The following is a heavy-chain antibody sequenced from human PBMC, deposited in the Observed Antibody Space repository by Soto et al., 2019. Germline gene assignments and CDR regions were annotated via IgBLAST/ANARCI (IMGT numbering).Heavy chain of an antibody. Sequence: QITLRESGPTRVRPTQTLSLTCSFSGFSLHTSGVGVGWIRQPPGKALEWLAIIYWDDDKRYSPSLKSRLSTTKNTPENKVVLTMTHMDPVDTPPYYCAHRALYSGSYWDGGYSYSWGEGALITVSS. CDR1: GFSLHTSGVG. CDR3: AHRALYSGSYWDGGYSYS. D-gene: IGHD1-26*01. V-gene: IGHV2-5*02. CDR2: IYWDDDK. J-gene: IGHJ4*02.